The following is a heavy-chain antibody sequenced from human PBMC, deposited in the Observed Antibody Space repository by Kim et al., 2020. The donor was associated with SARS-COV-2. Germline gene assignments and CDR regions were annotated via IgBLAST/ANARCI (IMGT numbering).Heavy chain of an antibody. J-gene: IGHJ3*02. Sequence: SVKVSCKASGGTFSSYAISWVRQAPGQGLEWMGGIIPIFGTANYAQKFQGRVTITADESTSTAYMELSSLRSEDTAVYYCAREDPPTRIAARVGAFDIWGQGTMVTVSS. CDR3: AREDPPTRIAARVGAFDI. V-gene: IGHV1-69*13. CDR2: IIPIFGTA. CDR1: GGTFSSYA. D-gene: IGHD6-6*01.